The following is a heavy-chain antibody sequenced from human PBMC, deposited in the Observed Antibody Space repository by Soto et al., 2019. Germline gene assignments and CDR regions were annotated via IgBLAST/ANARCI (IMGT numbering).Heavy chain of an antibody. CDR1: GFTVSSNY. Sequence: PGGSLRLSCAASGFTVSSNYMSWIRQAPGKGLEWVSVIYSGGRAYYADSVKGRFTVSRDNSKNTLSLQMNSLRAEDTAVYYCARNRYSYGYFDYWGQGTLVTVSS. V-gene: IGHV3-53*01. D-gene: IGHD5-18*01. CDR2: IYSGGRA. CDR3: ARNRYSYGYFDY. J-gene: IGHJ4*02.